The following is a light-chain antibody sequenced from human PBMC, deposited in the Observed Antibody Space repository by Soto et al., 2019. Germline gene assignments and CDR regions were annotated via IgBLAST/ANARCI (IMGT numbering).Light chain of an antibody. CDR1: QSVSSR. CDR2: HAS. V-gene: IGKV1-5*01. CDR3: QHYNRYS. J-gene: IGKJ2*01. Sequence: QSAAVFSATEKDRATITCRASQSVSSRLAWYELKPGKAPKVLIXHASNLQSGVPSRFSGSGSGTECTLTFLRLQPDERATYYCQHYNRYSFGHGTILAIK.